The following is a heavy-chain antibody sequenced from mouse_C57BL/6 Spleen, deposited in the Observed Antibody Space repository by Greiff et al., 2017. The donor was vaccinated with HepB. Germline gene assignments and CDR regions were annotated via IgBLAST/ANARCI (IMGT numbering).Heavy chain of an antibody. Sequence: EVQLQQSGPELVKPGASVKIPCKASGYTFTDYNMDWVKQSHGKSLEWIGDINPNNGGTIYNQKFKGKATLTVDKSSRTAYMELRSLTSEDTAVYYWARGYYGSSPGAMDYWGQGTSVTVSS. D-gene: IGHD1-1*01. CDR2: INPNNGGT. CDR1: GYTFTDYN. CDR3: ARGYYGSSPGAMDY. J-gene: IGHJ4*01. V-gene: IGHV1-18*01.